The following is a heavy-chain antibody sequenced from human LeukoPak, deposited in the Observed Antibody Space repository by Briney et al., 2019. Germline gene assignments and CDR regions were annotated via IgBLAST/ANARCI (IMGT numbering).Heavy chain of an antibody. V-gene: IGHV1-69*13. CDR1: GGTFSSYA. D-gene: IGHD4-11*01. CDR3: ARGTTVTNWFDP. CDR2: IIPIFGTA. J-gene: IGHJ5*02. Sequence: GASVKVSCKASGGTFSSYAITWVRQAPGQGLEWMGGIIPIFGTANYAQKFQGRVTITADESTSTAYMELSSLRSEDTAVYYCARGTTVTNWFDPWGQGTLVTVSS.